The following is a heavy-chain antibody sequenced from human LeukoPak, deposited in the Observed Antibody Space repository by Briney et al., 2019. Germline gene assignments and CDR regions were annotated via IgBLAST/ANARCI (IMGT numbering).Heavy chain of an antibody. J-gene: IGHJ4*02. Sequence: SETLSLTCTVSGGSISSSSYYWGWIRQPPGKGLEWIGSVYYSGSSYNNPSLKSRVTISVGTSKNQFSLKLSSVTAADTAVYFCARQRTDDSSGSLDYWGQGTLVTVSS. CDR1: GGSISSSSYY. D-gene: IGHD3-22*01. CDR3: ARQRTDDSSGSLDY. CDR2: VYYSGSS. V-gene: IGHV4-39*07.